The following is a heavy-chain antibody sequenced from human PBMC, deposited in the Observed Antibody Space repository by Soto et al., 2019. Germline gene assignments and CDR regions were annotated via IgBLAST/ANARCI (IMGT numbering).Heavy chain of an antibody. Sequence: QLQLQESVPGLLKPSETLSLTCSVSGGSISSRSYSWGWIRQPPGKGLEWIGTIYYSENTYYNPSLKSRVTISVDTSKNQFSLKLSSVTAADTAVYYCAKLAGYCSGNSCHGDYAMDVWGQGTTVTVSS. CDR3: AKLAGYCSGNSCHGDYAMDV. CDR1: GGSISSRSYS. CDR2: IYYSENT. V-gene: IGHV4-39*01. D-gene: IGHD2-2*01. J-gene: IGHJ6*02.